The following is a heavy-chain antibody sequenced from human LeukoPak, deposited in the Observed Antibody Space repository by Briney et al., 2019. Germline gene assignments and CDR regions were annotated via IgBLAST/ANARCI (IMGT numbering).Heavy chain of an antibody. CDR3: ARNRRSLTYYYGSGSYFH. J-gene: IGHJ4*02. CDR1: GGSISGGSYY. V-gene: IGHV4-39*07. D-gene: IGHD3-10*01. CDR2: INHSGST. Sequence: SETLSLTCTVSGGSISGGSYYWSWIRQPPGKGLEWIGEINHSGSTNYNPSLKSRVTISVDTSKNQFSLKLSSVTAADTAVYYCARNRRSLTYYYGSGSYFHWGQGTLVTVSS.